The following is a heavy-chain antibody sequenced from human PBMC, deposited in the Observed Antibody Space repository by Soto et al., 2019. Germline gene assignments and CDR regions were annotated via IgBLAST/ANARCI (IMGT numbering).Heavy chain of an antibody. J-gene: IGHJ4*02. CDR3: ARRGSSGWYFDY. CDR2: IYYSGST. V-gene: IGHV4-39*01. Sequence: SETLSLTCTVSGGSISSSSYYWGWIRQPPGKGLEWIGSIYYSGSTYYNPSLKSRVTISVDTSKNQFSLKLSSVTAADTAVFHCARRGSSGWYFDYWGQGTLVTVSS. D-gene: IGHD6-19*01. CDR1: GGSISSSSYY.